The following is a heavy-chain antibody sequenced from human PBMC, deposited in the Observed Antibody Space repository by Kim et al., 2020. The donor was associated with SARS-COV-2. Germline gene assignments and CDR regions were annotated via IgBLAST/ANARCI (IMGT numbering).Heavy chain of an antibody. CDR2: IKSKTDGGTT. CDR1: GFTFSNAW. Sequence: GGSLRLSCAASGFTFSNAWMSWVRQAPGKGLEWVGRIKSKTDGGTTDYAAPVKGRFTISRDDSKNTLYLQMNSLKTEDTAVYYCTSWGYYYDSSGPIKPDYWGQGTLVTVSS. D-gene: IGHD3-22*01. V-gene: IGHV3-15*01. CDR3: TSWGYYYDSSGPIKPDY. J-gene: IGHJ4*02.